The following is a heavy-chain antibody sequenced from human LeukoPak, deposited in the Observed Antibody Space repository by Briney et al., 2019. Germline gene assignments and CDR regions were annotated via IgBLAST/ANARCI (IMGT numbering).Heavy chain of an antibody. J-gene: IGHJ4*02. CDR3: ARDRQRDTAMVFDY. D-gene: IGHD5-18*01. V-gene: IGHV1-8*02. Sequence: GASVKVSCKASGYTFTGYYMHWVRQAPGQGLEWMGWMNPNSGNTGYAQKFQGRVTMTRNTSISTAYMELSSLRSEDTAVYYCARDRQRDTAMVFDYWGQGTLVTVSS. CDR2: MNPNSGNT. CDR1: GYTFTGYY.